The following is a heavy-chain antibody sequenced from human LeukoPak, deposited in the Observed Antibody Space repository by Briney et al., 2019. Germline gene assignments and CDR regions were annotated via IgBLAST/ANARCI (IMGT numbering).Heavy chain of an antibody. CDR2: ISGSGGYT. Sequence: GGSLRLSCAASGFTFSSYGMSWVRQAPGKGLEWVSAISGSGGYTYYADSVKGRFTISRDNAKNSLYLQMNSLRAEDTAVYYCAELGITMIGGVWGKGTTVTISS. CDR1: GFTFSSYG. D-gene: IGHD3-10*02. J-gene: IGHJ6*04. CDR3: AELGITMIGGV. V-gene: IGHV3-23*01.